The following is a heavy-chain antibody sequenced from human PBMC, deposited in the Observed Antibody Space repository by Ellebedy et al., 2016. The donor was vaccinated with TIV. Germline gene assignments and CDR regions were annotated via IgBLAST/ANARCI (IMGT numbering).Heavy chain of an antibody. Sequence: GESLKISCAASGFTFSTYSMNWVRQAPGKGLEWVSSISSSSSYIYYADSVKGRFTISRDNANNSLFLQMNSLRAEDTAVYYCGRNIVVVAAARRPYDWSGMDVWGQGTTVTVSS. V-gene: IGHV3-21*01. CDR1: GFTFSTYS. J-gene: IGHJ6*02. CDR2: ISSSSSYI. CDR3: GRNIVVVAAARRPYDWSGMDV. D-gene: IGHD2-2*01.